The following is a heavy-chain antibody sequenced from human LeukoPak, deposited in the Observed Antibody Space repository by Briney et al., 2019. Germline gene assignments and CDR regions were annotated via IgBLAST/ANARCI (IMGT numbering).Heavy chain of an antibody. J-gene: IGHJ4*02. CDR3: AVTNYYDSSGYYMMIDY. V-gene: IGHV1-18*04. D-gene: IGHD3-22*01. CDR1: GYTFTGYY. CDR2: ISAYNGNT. Sequence: ASVKVSCKASGYTFTGYYMHWVRQAPGQGLEWMGWISAYNGNTNYAQKLQGRVTMTTDTSTSTAYMELRSLRSDDTAVYYCAVTNYYDSSGYYMMIDYWGQGTLVTVSS.